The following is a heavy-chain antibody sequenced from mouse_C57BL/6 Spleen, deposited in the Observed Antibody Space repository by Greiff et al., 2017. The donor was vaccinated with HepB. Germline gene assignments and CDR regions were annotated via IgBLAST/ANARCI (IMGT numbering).Heavy chain of an antibody. CDR2: ISYDGSN. V-gene: IGHV3-6*01. D-gene: IGHD6-1*01. CDR3: ANRDYYAMDY. Sequence: EVKLQESGPGLVKPSQSLSLTCSVTGYSITSGYYWNWIRQFPGNKLEWMGYISYDGSNNYNPSLKNRISITRDTSKNQFFLKLNSVTTEDTATYYCANRDYYAMDYWGQGTSVTVSS. CDR1: GYSITSGYY. J-gene: IGHJ4*01.